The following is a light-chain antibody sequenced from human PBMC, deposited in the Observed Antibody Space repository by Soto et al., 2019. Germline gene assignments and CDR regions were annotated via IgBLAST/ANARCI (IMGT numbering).Light chain of an antibody. CDR1: SGHSRYA. V-gene: IGLV4-69*01. CDR2: LNSDGSH. J-gene: IGLJ2*01. Sequence: QAVLTQSPSASASLGASVKLTCTLSSGHSRYAIGWHQQQPEKGPRYLMKLNSDGSHNKGDGIPDRFSGSSSGAERYLTISNLQSEDEADYYCQTWGTGIVVFGGGTKLTVL. CDR3: QTWGTGIVV.